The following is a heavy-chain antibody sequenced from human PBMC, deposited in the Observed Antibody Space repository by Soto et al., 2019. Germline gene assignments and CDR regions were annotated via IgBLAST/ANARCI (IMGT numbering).Heavy chain of an antibody. J-gene: IGHJ6*02. Sequence: SETLSLTCTASSGSISSYYWSWIRQPPGKGLEWIGYIYYSGSTNYNPSLKSRVTISVDTSKNQFSLKLSSVTAADTAVYYCARGGYDFWSGPYGMDVWGQGTTVTVSS. CDR1: SGSISSYY. D-gene: IGHD3-3*01. CDR2: IYYSGST. V-gene: IGHV4-59*01. CDR3: ARGGYDFWSGPYGMDV.